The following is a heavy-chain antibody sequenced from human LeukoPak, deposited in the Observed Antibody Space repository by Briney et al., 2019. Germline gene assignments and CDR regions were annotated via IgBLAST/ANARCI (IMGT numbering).Heavy chain of an antibody. Sequence: PGGSLRLSCAASGFTFSSYWMSWVRQAPGKGLEWVANIKQDGSEKYYVDSVKGRFTISRDNAKNSLYLQMNSLRAEDTAVYYCARERPIVADVDLDYWGHGTLVTVSS. CDR1: GFTFSSYW. CDR3: ARERPIVADVDLDY. CDR2: IKQDGSEK. D-gene: IGHD5-12*01. J-gene: IGHJ4*01. V-gene: IGHV3-7*03.